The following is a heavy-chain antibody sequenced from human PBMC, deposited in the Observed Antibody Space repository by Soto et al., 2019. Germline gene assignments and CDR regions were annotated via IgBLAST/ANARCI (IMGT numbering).Heavy chain of an antibody. D-gene: IGHD3-10*01. CDR3: AKTGGPGSYYWVDY. V-gene: IGHV3-23*01. J-gene: IGHJ4*02. CDR1: GFTFPSYA. Sequence: HPGGSLRLSCAASGFTFPSYAMNWVRQAPGQGLEWVSTISGGGGGTDYADSAKGRFIISRDKSKNTLYLQMNSLRAEDTAVYYCAKTGGPGSYYWVDYWGQGTPVTVSS. CDR2: ISGGGGGT.